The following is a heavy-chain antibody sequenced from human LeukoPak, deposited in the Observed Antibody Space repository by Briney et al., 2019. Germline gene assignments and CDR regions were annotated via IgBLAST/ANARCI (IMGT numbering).Heavy chain of an antibody. V-gene: IGHV1-69*13. CDR3: ARDLDPQRGEYYYYGMDV. CDR2: IIPIFGTA. Sequence: GASVKVSCKASGGTFSSYAISWVRQAPGQGLEWMGGIIPIFGTANYAQKFQGRVTITADESTSTAYMELSSLRSDDTAVYYCARDLDPQRGEYYYYGMDVWGQGTTVTVSS. J-gene: IGHJ6*02. D-gene: IGHD3-16*01. CDR1: GGTFSSYA.